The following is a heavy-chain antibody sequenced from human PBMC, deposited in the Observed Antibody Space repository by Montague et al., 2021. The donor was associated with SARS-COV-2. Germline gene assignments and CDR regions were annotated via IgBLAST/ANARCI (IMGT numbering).Heavy chain of an antibody. CDR3: ARDDYVWGSYRYSQYNWFDP. V-gene: IGHV3-48*03. CDR1: GFTFSSYE. Sequence: SLRLSCAASGFTFSSYEMNWVRQAPGKGLEWVSYISSSGSTIYYADSVKGRFTISRDNAKNSLYLQMNSLRAEDVAVYYCARDDYVWGSYRYSQYNWFDPWGQGTLVTVSS. CDR2: ISSSGSTI. J-gene: IGHJ5*02. D-gene: IGHD3-16*02.